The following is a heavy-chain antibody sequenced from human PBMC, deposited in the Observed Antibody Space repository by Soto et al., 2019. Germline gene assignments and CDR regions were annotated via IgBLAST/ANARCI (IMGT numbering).Heavy chain of an antibody. J-gene: IGHJ6*02. CDR2: ISGGGGTT. Sequence: PGGSLRLSCAASGFTFSTYAMNWVRQAPGKGLEWVSAISGGGGTTYSADSVKGRVTISRDNSKNTLYLQMNSLRAEDTAVYYCAKVSLGALTFTDYYYYGLDVWGQGT. CDR3: AKVSLGALTFTDYYYYGLDV. CDR1: GFTFSTYA. V-gene: IGHV3-23*01. D-gene: IGHD1-26*01.